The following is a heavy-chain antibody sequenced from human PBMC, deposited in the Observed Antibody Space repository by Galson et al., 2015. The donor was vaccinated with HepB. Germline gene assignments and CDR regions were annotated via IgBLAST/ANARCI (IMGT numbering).Heavy chain of an antibody. CDR3: ATEQIAGDYYYFDY. Sequence: SVKVSCKASGYTFTGYYLHWVRQAPGQGLEWMGRINPNGGGTDYARNFQGRVTMTRDTSISTAYMELSRLRSDDTAVYYCATEQIAGDYYYFDYWGQGTLVTVSS. D-gene: IGHD3-10*01. J-gene: IGHJ4*02. CDR1: GYTFTGYY. V-gene: IGHV1-2*06. CDR2: INPNGGGT.